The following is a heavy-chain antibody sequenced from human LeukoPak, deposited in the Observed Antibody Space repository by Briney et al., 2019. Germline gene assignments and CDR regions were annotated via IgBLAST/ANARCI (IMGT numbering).Heavy chain of an antibody. CDR2: ISSNGGST. V-gene: IGHV3-64*01. Sequence: GGSLRLSYAASGFTFSSYAMHWVRQAPGKGLEYVSAISSNGGSTYYANSVKGRFTISRDNSKNTLYLQMGSLRAEDMAVYYCARGIGDGYKVDYWGQGTLVTVSS. CDR1: GFTFSSYA. D-gene: IGHD5-24*01. CDR3: ARGIGDGYKVDY. J-gene: IGHJ4*02.